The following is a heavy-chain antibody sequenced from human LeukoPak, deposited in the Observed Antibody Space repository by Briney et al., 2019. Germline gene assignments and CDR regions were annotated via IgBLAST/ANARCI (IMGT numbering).Heavy chain of an antibody. D-gene: IGHD3-10*01. V-gene: IGHV3-48*01. J-gene: IGHJ4*02. CDR1: GFTFSTYS. CDR3: ARDVAVRGALGY. CDR2: ISSSSSTI. Sequence: GGSLRLSCVASGFTFSTYSMNWVRRAPGKGLEWVSYISSSSSTIYYADSVKGRFTNSRDNAKNSLYLQMNSLRAEDTAVYYCARDVAVRGALGYWGQGTLVTVSS.